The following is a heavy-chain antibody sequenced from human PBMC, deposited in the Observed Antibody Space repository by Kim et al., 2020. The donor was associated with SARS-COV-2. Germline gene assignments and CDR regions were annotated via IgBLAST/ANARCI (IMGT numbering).Heavy chain of an antibody. CDR1: GGSISSSNW. J-gene: IGHJ6*02. D-gene: IGHD6-19*01. CDR2: IYHSGST. CDR3: ARAYSSGWCGGYYYGMDV. Sequence: SETLSLTCAVSGGSISSSNWWSWVRQPPGKGLEWIGEIYHSGSTNYNPSLKSRVTISVDKSKNQFSLKLSSVTAADTAVYYCARAYSSGWCGGYYYGMDVWGQGTTVTVSS. V-gene: IGHV4-4*02.